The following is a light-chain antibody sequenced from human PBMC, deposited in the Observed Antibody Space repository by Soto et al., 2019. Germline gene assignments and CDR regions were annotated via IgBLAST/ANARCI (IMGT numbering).Light chain of an antibody. CDR1: QSISSW. Sequence: DIQMTQSPSTLSASVGDRVTITCRASQSISSWLAWHQQKPGKAPRLLIYKASNLESGVPSGFSGSGSGTEFTLTITSLQPDDSATYYCQQYNDNWTFGQGTKVEIK. J-gene: IGKJ1*01. V-gene: IGKV1-5*03. CDR2: KAS. CDR3: QQYNDNWT.